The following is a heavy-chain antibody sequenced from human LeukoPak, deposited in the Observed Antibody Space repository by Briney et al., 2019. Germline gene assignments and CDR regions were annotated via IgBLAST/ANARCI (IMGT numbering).Heavy chain of an antibody. Sequence: SETLSLTCAVYGGSFSGYYWSWIRQPPGKGLEWIGEINHSGSTNYNPSLKSRVTISVDTSKNQFSLKLSSVTAADTAVYYCAMGVYSYGYDYWGQGTLVTVSS. CDR3: AMGVYSYGYDY. CDR2: INHSGST. D-gene: IGHD5-18*01. CDR1: GGSFSGYY. J-gene: IGHJ4*02. V-gene: IGHV4-34*01.